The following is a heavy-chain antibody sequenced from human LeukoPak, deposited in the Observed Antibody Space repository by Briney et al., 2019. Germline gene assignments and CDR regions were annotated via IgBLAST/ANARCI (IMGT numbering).Heavy chain of an antibody. CDR2: IYHSGST. V-gene: IGHV4-38-2*02. CDR3: ARDLIAVAGHNWFDP. J-gene: IGHJ5*02. D-gene: IGHD6-19*01. Sequence: SETLSLTCTVSGYSISSGYYWGWIRPPPGKGLEWIASIYHSGSTYFNPSLQSRVTISADASKNQFSLKLSSVTAADTAVYYCARDLIAVAGHNWFDPWGQGTLVTVSS. CDR1: GYSISSGYY.